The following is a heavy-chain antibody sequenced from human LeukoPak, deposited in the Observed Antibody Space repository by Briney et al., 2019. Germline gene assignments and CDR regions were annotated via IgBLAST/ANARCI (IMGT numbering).Heavy chain of an antibody. CDR2: VTNSGDIT. D-gene: IGHD3-9*01. V-gene: IGHV3-23*05. CDR3: AKNLYYDILNAWDY. CDR1: GFTFSSYA. Sequence: PGGSLRLSCAASGFTFSSYAISWVRQAPGKGLEWVSGVTNSGDITYYADSVKGRFTISRDNSKNTLYLQMNSLRADDTAVYYCAKNLYYDILNAWDYWGQGTLVTVSS. J-gene: IGHJ4*02.